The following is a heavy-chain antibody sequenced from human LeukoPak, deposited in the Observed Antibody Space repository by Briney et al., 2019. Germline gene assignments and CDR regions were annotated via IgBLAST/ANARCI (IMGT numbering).Heavy chain of an antibody. V-gene: IGHV1-69*05. CDR2: IIPIFGTA. J-gene: IGHJ3*02. CDR3: AREASIVGDQKHAFDI. Sequence: ASVKVSCKASGGTFSSYAISWVRQAPGQGREWMGGIIPIFGTANYAQKFQGRVTITTDESTSTAYMELSSLRSEDTAVYYCAREASIVGDQKHAFDIWGQGTMVPVSS. D-gene: IGHD1-26*01. CDR1: GGTFSSYA.